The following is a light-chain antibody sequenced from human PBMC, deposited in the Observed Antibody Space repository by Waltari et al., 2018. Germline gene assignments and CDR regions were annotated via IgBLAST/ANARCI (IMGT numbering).Light chain of an antibody. CDR2: SAA. J-gene: IGKJ1*01. Sequence: EIVLTQSPATLSLSPGERATLSCRASQGVSSYLAWYQQRPGQAPRLLIYSAANRATGIPARFSGSVSGTDFTLTISSLEPEDFAVYYCQQRSDWPRTFGQGTKVEIK. V-gene: IGKV3-11*01. CDR1: QGVSSY. CDR3: QQRSDWPRT.